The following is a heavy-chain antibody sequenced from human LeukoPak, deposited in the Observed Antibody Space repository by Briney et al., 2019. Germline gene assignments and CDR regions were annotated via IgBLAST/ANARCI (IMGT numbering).Heavy chain of an antibody. Sequence: GGSLRLSCAASGFTFSSYAMSWVRQAPGKGLEWVSAISGSGGSTYYADSVKGRFTISRDNSKNTLYLQMNSLRAEDTAVYYCANPHYDILTGYYQYGMDVWGQGTTVTVSS. CDR3: ANPHYDILTGYYQYGMDV. CDR1: GFTFSSYA. D-gene: IGHD3-9*01. J-gene: IGHJ6*02. CDR2: ISGSGGST. V-gene: IGHV3-23*01.